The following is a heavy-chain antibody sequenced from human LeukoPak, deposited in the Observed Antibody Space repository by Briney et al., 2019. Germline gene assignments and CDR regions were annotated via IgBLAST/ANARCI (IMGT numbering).Heavy chain of an antibody. CDR3: ARGAWFGEL. CDR1: GGSISGYY. J-gene: IGHJ4*02. V-gene: IGHV4-59*01. D-gene: IGHD3-10*01. Sequence: SETLSLTCTVSGGSISGYYWSWIRQPPGKGLEWIGFIHDSGNTYYNASLKSRVTISVDTSKNQLSLNLRSVAAADTAVYYCARGAWFGELWGQGTLVTASS. CDR2: IHDSGNT.